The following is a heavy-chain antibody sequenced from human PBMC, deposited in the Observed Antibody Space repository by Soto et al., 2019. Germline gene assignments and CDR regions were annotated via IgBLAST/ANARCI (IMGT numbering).Heavy chain of an antibody. Sequence: SQTLSLTCAISGDSVSSNSAAWNWIRQSPSRGLEWLGRTYYRSKWYNDYAVSVKSRITINPDTSKNQFSLQPNSVTPEDTAVYYCARDEVPAATYYYYYGMDVWGQGTTVTVSS. V-gene: IGHV6-1*01. CDR3: ARDEVPAATYYYYYGMDV. D-gene: IGHD2-2*01. CDR1: GDSVSSNSAA. CDR2: TYYRSKWYN. J-gene: IGHJ6*02.